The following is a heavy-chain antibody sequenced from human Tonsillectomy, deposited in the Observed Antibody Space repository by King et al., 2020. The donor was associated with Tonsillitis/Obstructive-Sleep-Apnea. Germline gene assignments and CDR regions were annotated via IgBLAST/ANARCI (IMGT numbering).Heavy chain of an antibody. CDR1: GYTFTNYW. Sequence: QLVQSGAEVKKPGESLKISCKGSGYTFTNYWIGWVRQMPGRGLEWMGVIYPTDSDTRYSPSFQGQVTISADKSISTAYLQWSSLKASDTAIYYCAENIGAAAAFPGGIHVGGRGTTHTVS. V-gene: IGHV5-51*03. J-gene: IGHJ6*02. CDR3: AENIGAAAAFPGGIHV. CDR2: IYPTDSDT. D-gene: IGHD6-25*01.